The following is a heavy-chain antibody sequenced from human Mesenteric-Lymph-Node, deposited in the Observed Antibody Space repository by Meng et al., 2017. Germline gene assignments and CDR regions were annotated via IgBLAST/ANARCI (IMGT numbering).Heavy chain of an antibody. CDR3: ARALKYSSSWYEYYFDY. Sequence: GPRVQCGAEVKKPGASVKVSCKAPGYTFTGYYMHWVRQAPGQGLEWMGWINPNSGGTNYAQKFQGRVTMTRDTSISTAYMELSRLRSDDTAVYYCARALKYSSSWYEYYFDYWGQGTLVTVSS. CDR2: INPNSGGT. J-gene: IGHJ4*02. D-gene: IGHD6-13*01. V-gene: IGHV1-2*02. CDR1: GYTFTGYY.